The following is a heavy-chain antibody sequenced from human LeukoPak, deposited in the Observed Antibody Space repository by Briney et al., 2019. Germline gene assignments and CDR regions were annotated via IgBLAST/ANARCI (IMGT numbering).Heavy chain of an antibody. V-gene: IGHV4-4*07. CDR1: GGSISSYY. D-gene: IGHD3-22*01. J-gene: IGHJ4*02. Sequence: PSETLSLTCTVSGGSISSYYWSWIRQPAGKGLEWIGRIYTSGSTNYNPSLKSRVTMSVDTSKNQFSLKLSSVTAADTAVYYCARDNAYYYDSSGYYYDYWGQGTLVTVSS. CDR3: ARDNAYYYDSSGYYYDY. CDR2: IYTSGST.